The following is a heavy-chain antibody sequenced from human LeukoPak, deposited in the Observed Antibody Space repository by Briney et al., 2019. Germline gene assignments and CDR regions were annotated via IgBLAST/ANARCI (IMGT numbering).Heavy chain of an antibody. CDR2: IDPSDSYT. Sequence: GESLKISCKGSGYSFTSYWISWVRQMPGKGLEWMGRIDPSDSYTNYSPSFQGHVTISADKSISTAYLQWSSLKASDTAMYYCARLGYCSSTSCYKSVIQHWGQGTLVTVSS. V-gene: IGHV5-10-1*01. D-gene: IGHD2-2*01. CDR3: ARLGYCSSTSCYKSVIQH. J-gene: IGHJ1*01. CDR1: GYSFTSYW.